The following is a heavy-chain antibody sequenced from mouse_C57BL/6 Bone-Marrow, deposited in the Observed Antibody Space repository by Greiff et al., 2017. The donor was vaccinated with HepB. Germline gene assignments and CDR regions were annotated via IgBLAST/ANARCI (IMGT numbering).Heavy chain of an antibody. CDR2: ISNGGGRT. Sequence: EVHLVESGGGLVQPGGSLKLSCAASGFTFSDYYMYWVRQTPEKRLEWVAYISNGGGRTYYPDTVKGRFTISRDNAKNTLYLQMSRLKSEDTAMYYCARHSLNYGSSPFAYWGQGTLVTVSA. V-gene: IGHV5-12*01. D-gene: IGHD1-1*01. CDR1: GFTFSDYY. CDR3: ARHSLNYGSSPFAY. J-gene: IGHJ3*01.